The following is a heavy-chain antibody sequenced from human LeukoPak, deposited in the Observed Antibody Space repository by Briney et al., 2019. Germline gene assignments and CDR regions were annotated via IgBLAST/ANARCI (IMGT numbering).Heavy chain of an antibody. V-gene: IGHV4-61*02. CDR1: GGSISSGSYY. CDR3: ARDDPYYYYYMDV. J-gene: IGHJ6*03. Sequence: KSSETLSLTCTVSGGSISSGSYYWSWIRQPAGKGLEWIGRISTSGSTNYNPSLKSRVTISVDTSKHQFSLKLSSVTAADTAVYYCARDDPYYYYYMDVWGEGTTVTVSS. CDR2: ISTSGST.